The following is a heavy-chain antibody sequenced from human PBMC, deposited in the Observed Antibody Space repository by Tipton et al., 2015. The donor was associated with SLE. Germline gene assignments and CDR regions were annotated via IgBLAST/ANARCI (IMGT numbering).Heavy chain of an antibody. D-gene: IGHD2-2*01. CDR3: AAGVVAPAAWDAFDI. CDR2: LRFDGINK. V-gene: IGHV3-30*02. CDR1: GFIFSNYG. Sequence: SLRLSCAASGFIFSNYGMHWVRQAPGKGLEWVASLRFDGINKYYADAVKGRFTISRDNSKNTLYLQMNSLRAEDTAVYYCAAGVVAPAAWDAFDIWGQGTMVTVSS. J-gene: IGHJ3*02.